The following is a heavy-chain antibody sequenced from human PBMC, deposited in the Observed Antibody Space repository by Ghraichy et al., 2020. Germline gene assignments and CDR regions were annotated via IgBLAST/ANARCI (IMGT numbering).Heavy chain of an antibody. D-gene: IGHD5-24*01. CDR2: ITTKSGNT. CDR1: GYSFINYG. CDR3: ARGINYFDP. V-gene: IGHV1-18*01. Sequence: ASVKVSCKASGYSFINYGISWVRQAPGQGLEWLGWITTKSGNTQYGWKFQDRVTMTTDTSTSTAYMELRCLRSDDTAVYYCARGINYFDPWGQGTLVTVSS. J-gene: IGHJ5*02.